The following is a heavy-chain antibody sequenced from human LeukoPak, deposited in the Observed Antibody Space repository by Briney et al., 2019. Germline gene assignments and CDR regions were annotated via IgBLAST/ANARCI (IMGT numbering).Heavy chain of an antibody. CDR1: GFTFSSYS. CDR3: ARDYGIDYCGGDCYSRDAFDI. Sequence: SGGSLRLSCAASGFTFSSYSMNWVRQAPGKGLEWVSYISSSSSTIYYADSVKGRFTISRDNAKNSLYLQMNSLRAEDTAVYYCARDYGIDYCGGDCYSRDAFDIWGQGTMVTVSS. J-gene: IGHJ3*02. CDR2: ISSSSSTI. D-gene: IGHD2-21*02. V-gene: IGHV3-48*01.